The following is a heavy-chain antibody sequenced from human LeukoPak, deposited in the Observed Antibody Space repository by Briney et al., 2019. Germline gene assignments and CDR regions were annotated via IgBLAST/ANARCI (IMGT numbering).Heavy chain of an antibody. CDR1: GGSISSGGYY. V-gene: IGHV4-31*03. CDR2: IYYSGST. D-gene: IGHD5/OR15-5a*01. J-gene: IGHJ5*02. Sequence: SETLSLTCTVSGGSISSGGYYWNWIRQHPGEGLEWIGYIYYSGSTYYNPSLKSRVIISVDTSKNQFSLKLSSVTAADTAVYYCARGGSTLQNWFDPWGQGTLVTVSS. CDR3: ARGGSTLQNWFDP.